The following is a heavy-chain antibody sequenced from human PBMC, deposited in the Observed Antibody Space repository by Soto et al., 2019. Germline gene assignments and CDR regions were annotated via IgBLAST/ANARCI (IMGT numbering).Heavy chain of an antibody. D-gene: IGHD3-16*01. Sequence: SQTLSLTCTVSGGSISSYYWSWIRQPPGKGLEWIGYIYYSGSTNYNPSLKSRVTMTTDTSTCTAYMELRSLRSDDTAVYYCARGGTPIDYWGQGTLVTVSS. CDR2: IYYSGST. CDR1: GGSISSYY. V-gene: IGHV4-59*01. CDR3: ARGGTPIDY. J-gene: IGHJ4*02.